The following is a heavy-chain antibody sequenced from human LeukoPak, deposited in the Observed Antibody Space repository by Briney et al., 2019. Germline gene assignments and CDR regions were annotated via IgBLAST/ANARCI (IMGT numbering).Heavy chain of an antibody. CDR3: ARRGSRVSMVRGVIPRGWFDP. CDR1: GVPFSGYY. V-gene: IGHV4-34*01. Sequence: SETLSLTCAVYGVPFSGYYWNWIRQSPGKGLEWIGDINHSGSTNYNPSLKSRVTMSVDTSKNQFSLRLRSVTAADTAVYYCARRGSRVSMVRGVIPRGWFDPWGQGTLVTVSS. CDR2: INHSGST. D-gene: IGHD3-10*01. J-gene: IGHJ5*02.